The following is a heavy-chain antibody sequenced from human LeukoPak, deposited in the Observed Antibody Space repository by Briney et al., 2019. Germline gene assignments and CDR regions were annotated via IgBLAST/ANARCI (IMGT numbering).Heavy chain of an antibody. V-gene: IGHV1-18*01. CDR3: AGVTAMVTDFDY. CDR2: ISAYNGNT. Sequence: ASVKVSCKASGYTFTNYGISWVRQAPGQGLEWMGWISAYNGNTNYAQKLQGRVTMTTDTSTSTAYMELRSLRSDDTAVYYCAGVTAMVTDFDYWGQGTLVTVPS. J-gene: IGHJ4*02. CDR1: GYTFTNYG. D-gene: IGHD5-18*01.